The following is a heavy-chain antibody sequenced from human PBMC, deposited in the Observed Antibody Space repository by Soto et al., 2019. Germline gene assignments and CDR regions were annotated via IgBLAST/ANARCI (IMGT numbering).Heavy chain of an antibody. D-gene: IGHD3-10*01. CDR1: GYSFTSYW. J-gene: IGHJ6*02. V-gene: IGHV5-10-1*01. Sequence: PGESLKISCKGSGYSFTSYWISWVRQMPGKGLEWMGRIDPSDSYTNYSPSFQGHVTISADKSISTAYLQWSSLKASDTAMYYCARHEKYYGSGSYSHCGMDVWGQGTTVTVSS. CDR2: IDPSDSYT. CDR3: ARHEKYYGSGSYSHCGMDV.